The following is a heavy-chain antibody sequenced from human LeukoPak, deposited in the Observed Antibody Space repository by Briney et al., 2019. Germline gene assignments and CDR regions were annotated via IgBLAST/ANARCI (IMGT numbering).Heavy chain of an antibody. D-gene: IGHD5-12*01. CDR2: ISGGGGTT. CDR3: AKDLSGGYDYFDY. V-gene: IGHV3-23*01. J-gene: IGHJ4*02. CDR1: GFTFSSYA. Sequence: GGTLRLSCAASGFTFSSYAMSWVRQAPGKGLEWVSAISGGGGTTYYTDSVKGRFTISRDNSKNTLYLQMNSLRAEDTAVYYCAKDLSGGYDYFDYWGQGTLVTVSS.